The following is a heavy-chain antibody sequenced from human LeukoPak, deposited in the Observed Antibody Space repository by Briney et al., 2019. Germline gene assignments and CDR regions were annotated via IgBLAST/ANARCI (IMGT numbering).Heavy chain of an antibody. V-gene: IGHV4-61*09. D-gene: IGHD3-10*01. CDR3: ATFLQASGSYYYYYMDV. CDR1: NAFITSGSYY. Sequence: SETLSPTCTVSNAFITSGSYYWTWIRQSAGKGLEWIGHIYTNGSTTYNPSLKSRVTVSVDTSKNQFSLKLTSVTAADTAVYYCATFLQASGSYYYYYMDVWGKGTTVTVSS. J-gene: IGHJ6*03. CDR2: IYTNGST.